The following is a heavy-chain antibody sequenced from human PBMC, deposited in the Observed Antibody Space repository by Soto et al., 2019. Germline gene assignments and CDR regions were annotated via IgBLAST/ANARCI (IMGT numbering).Heavy chain of an antibody. CDR3: ARHRNDDGGNSDFDP. J-gene: IGHJ5*02. V-gene: IGHV4-59*08. Sequence: SETLSLTCTVSGGSISGNFWSWIRQPPGKGLEWIGYVYYSGSTSYNPSLKGRVTISVDTSKNQFSLKVTSVTAADTAVYYCARHRNDDGGNSDFDPWGQGTLATVSS. CDR2: VYYSGST. D-gene: IGHD4-17*01. CDR1: GGSISGNF.